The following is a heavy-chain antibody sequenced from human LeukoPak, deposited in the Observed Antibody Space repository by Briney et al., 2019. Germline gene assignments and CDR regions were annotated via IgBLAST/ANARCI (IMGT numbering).Heavy chain of an antibody. D-gene: IGHD6-13*01. CDR2: INWNGGST. CDR1: GFTFDDYG. V-gene: IGHV3-20*04. J-gene: IGHJ4*02. CDR3: ARGPPIAAAGTEDY. Sequence: PGGSLRLSCAASGFTFDDYGMSWVRQAPGKGLEWVSGINWNGGSTGYADSVKGRFTISRDNAKNSLYLQMNSLRAEDTALYYCARGPPIAAAGTEDYWGQGTLVTVSS.